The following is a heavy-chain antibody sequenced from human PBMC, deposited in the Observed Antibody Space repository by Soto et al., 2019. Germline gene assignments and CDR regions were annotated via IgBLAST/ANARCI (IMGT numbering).Heavy chain of an antibody. D-gene: IGHD3-3*01. V-gene: IGHV3-9*01. CDR1: GFTFDDYA. Sequence: EVQLVESGGGLVQPGRSLRLSCAASGFTFDDYAMHWVRQAPGKGLEWVSGISWNSGSIGYADSVKGRFTISRDNAKNSLYLQMNSLRAEDTSLYYCAKDTYYDFWSGYWGTYYYYGMDVWGRGTTVTVSS. CDR3: AKDTYYDFWSGYWGTYYYYGMDV. J-gene: IGHJ6*02. CDR2: ISWNSGSI.